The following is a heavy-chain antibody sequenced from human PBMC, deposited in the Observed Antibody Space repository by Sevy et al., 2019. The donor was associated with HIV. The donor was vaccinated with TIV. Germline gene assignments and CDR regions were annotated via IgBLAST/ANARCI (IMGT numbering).Heavy chain of an antibody. Sequence: GESLKISCKGSGYSFTSYWIGWVRQMPGKGLEWMGIIYPGDSDTRYSTSFQGQVTISADKSISTAYPQWSSLKASDTAMYYCARRPYSSLFYYFDYWGQGTLVTVSS. CDR1: GYSFTSYW. J-gene: IGHJ4*02. CDR2: IYPGDSDT. CDR3: ARRPYSSLFYYFDY. V-gene: IGHV5-51*01. D-gene: IGHD6-13*01.